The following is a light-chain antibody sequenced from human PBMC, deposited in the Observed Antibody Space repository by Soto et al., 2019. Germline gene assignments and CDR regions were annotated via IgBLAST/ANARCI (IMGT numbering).Light chain of an antibody. CDR3: QQYSSSRT. Sequence: DIVLTQSPGTLYLSPGERATLSGRASQSVSSNHLAWYQQKPGQAPRLLIYGGSSRATGIPVRFSGSGSETDFTLTITRLEPEDFAVYYCQQYSSSRTFGQGTKVDIK. CDR2: GGS. J-gene: IGKJ1*01. CDR1: QSVSSNH. V-gene: IGKV3-20*01.